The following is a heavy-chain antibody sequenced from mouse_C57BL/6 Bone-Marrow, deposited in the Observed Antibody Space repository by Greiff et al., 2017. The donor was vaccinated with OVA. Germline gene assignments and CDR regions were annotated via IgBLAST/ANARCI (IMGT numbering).Heavy chain of an antibody. J-gene: IGHJ4*01. Sequence: QVTLKESGPGILQPSQTLSLTCSFSGFSLTTFGMGVGWIRQPSGQGLEWLAHIWWDADKYYHPALKSRLTISNATSNNQVFLKIANVDTADTATYYCARMGIYYYGSSYENYAMDDWGQGTSVTVSS. CDR3: ARMGIYYYGSSYENYAMDD. CDR2: IWWDADK. V-gene: IGHV8-8*01. CDR1: GFSLTTFGMG. D-gene: IGHD1-1*01.